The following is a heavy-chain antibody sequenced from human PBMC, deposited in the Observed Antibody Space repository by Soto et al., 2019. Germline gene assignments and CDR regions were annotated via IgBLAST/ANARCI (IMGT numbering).Heavy chain of an antibody. D-gene: IGHD3-3*01. Sequence: VQLVESGGGVVQPGDSLRLSCAASGFMFSGYGMHWIRQAPGKGLAWVAVISHDGSEKYYGDSVKGRCTVSRDNSNNTLFLQIDSLRAEDTAVYYCAKLVGGVKAIGAPGDWLDPWGQGTLVTVSS. CDR3: AKLVGGVKAIGAPGDWLDP. CDR2: ISHDGSEK. V-gene: IGHV3-30*18. J-gene: IGHJ5*02. CDR1: GFMFSGYG.